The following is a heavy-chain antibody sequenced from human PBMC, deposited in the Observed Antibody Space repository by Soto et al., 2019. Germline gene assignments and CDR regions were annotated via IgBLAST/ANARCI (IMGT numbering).Heavy chain of an antibody. Sequence: TCVISGDSVSSTSAGWNWIRQAPSRGLEWLGRTYYRSKWYSDYAVSVKSRIRIDPDTSKNQFSLQLNSVTPEDTAVYFCARASGYSGYNVYYMDVWGKGTTVTVSS. CDR3: ARASGYSGYNVYYMDV. V-gene: IGHV6-1*01. D-gene: IGHD5-12*01. J-gene: IGHJ6*03. CDR1: GDSVSSTSAG. CDR2: TYYRSKWYS.